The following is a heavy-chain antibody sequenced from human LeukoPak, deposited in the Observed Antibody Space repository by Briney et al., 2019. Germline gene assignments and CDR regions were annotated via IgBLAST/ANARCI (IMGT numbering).Heavy chain of an antibody. V-gene: IGHV4-59*01. CDR3: ARGRPSIVGAGYYYYYYMDV. D-gene: IGHD1-26*01. CDR2: MYYSGST. J-gene: IGHJ6*03. Sequence: SQTLSLTCTVSGGSISSYYWSWIRQPPGQGLEWIGYMYYSGSTNYNPSLKSRVTISVDTSKNQFSLKLSSVTAADTAVYYCARGRPSIVGAGYYYYYYMDVWGKGTTVTVSS. CDR1: GGSISSYY.